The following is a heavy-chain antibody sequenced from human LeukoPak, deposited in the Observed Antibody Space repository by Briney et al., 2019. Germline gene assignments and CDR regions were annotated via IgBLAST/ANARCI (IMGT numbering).Heavy chain of an antibody. J-gene: IGHJ4*02. CDR3: ARDYYGSGSYYKPFDY. CDR1: GGTFSSYA. Sequence: SVKVSCKASGGTFSSYAISWVRQAPGQGLGWMGGIIPIFGTANYAQKFQGRVTITADESTSTAYMELSSLRSEDTAVYYCARDYYGSGSYYKPFDYWGQGTLVTVSS. CDR2: IIPIFGTA. V-gene: IGHV1-69*01. D-gene: IGHD3-10*01.